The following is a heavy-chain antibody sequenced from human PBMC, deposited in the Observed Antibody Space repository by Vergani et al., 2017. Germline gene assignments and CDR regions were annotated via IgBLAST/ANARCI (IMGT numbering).Heavy chain of an antibody. CDR3: VRGPGDDYVWGSYRYTDGGGVDY. J-gene: IGHJ4*02. V-gene: IGHV1-2*02. D-gene: IGHD3-16*02. CDR2: INPNSGGT. CDR1: GYTFTGYY. Sequence: QVQLVQSGAEVKKPGASVKVSCKASGYTFTGYYMHWVRQAPGQGLEWMGWINPNSGGTNYAQKFQGRVTMTRDTSISTAYMELSRLRSDETAVYYCVRGPGDDYVWGSYRYTDGGGVDYWGQGTLVTVSS.